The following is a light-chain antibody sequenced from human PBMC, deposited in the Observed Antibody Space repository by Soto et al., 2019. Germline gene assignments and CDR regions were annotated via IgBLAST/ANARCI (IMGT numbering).Light chain of an antibody. V-gene: IGKV3-15*01. CDR1: QGISSY. CDR2: GAS. CDR3: QQHHSCPRT. Sequence: EIVLTQSPATLSVSPGERATLSCRASQGISSYLAWYQQKPGQAPSLLIHGASTRPTGIPSRFSGSGSGTEFTLTISSLQPEDFAAYYCQQHHSCPRTFGQGARLEIK. J-gene: IGKJ5*01.